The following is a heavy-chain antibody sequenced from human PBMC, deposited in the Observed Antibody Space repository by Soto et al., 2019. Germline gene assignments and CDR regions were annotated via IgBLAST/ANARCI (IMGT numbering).Heavy chain of an antibody. CDR3: ARLFAYYDKEPGAFDL. V-gene: IGHV4-30-2*01. CDR1: GGSISSDGHS. D-gene: IGHD3-22*01. J-gene: IGHJ3*01. Sequence: SETLSLTCAVSGGSISSDGHSWSWIRQPPGKGLEWIGYIYHSGSTYYNPSLKSRITMSVDRSKNQFSLNLNSVTAADTAVYYCARLFAYYDKEPGAFDLWGQGTMVTVSS. CDR2: IYHSGST.